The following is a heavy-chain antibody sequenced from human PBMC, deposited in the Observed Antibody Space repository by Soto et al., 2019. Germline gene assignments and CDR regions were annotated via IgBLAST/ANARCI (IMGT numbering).Heavy chain of an antibody. CDR3: ARDTSGWREGVSDY. CDR2: IYTGGTT. CDR1: GFTISTNY. J-gene: IGHJ4*02. Sequence: EVQLVESGGGLVQPGGSLRLSCAVSGFTISTNYMSWVRQAPGKGLEWVSTIYTGGTTYYADSVKGRFTISRDNSKNTLYLQIDSLTAEDTAVYYCARDTSGWREGVSDYWGQGALVTVSS. D-gene: IGHD6-19*01. V-gene: IGHV3-53*01.